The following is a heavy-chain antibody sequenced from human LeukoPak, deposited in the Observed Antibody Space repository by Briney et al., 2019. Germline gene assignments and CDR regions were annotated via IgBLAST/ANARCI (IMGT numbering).Heavy chain of an antibody. Sequence: QPGGSLRLSCAASGFTFTDFWMHWVRKAPGEGLMWVARVNTIGNSTIYADSVKGRFDVSRDNTKNVVYLQMNGLSFDDTGVYYCAREALYDGSSSLGAFDIWGHGTMVTVSS. D-gene: IGHD3-22*01. CDR1: GFTFTDFW. CDR2: VNTIGNST. J-gene: IGHJ3*02. V-gene: IGHV3-74*01. CDR3: AREALYDGSSSLGAFDI.